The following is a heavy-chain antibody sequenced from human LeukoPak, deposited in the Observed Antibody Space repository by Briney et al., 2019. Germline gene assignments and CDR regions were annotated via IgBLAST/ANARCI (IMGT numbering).Heavy chain of an antibody. V-gene: IGHV3-33*05. CDR2: ILYDGSDS. J-gene: IGHJ4*02. CDR3: ARETGSAVGSTDFDY. D-gene: IGHD4-17*01. CDR1: GFTFRSHG. Sequence: GGSLRLSCAASGFTFRSHGMHWVRQAPGKGLEWVGVILYDGSDSYYTDSVKGRFTLSRDNSKNTLYLQMNSLRAEDTAVYYCARETGSAVGSTDFDYWGQGTLVTVSS.